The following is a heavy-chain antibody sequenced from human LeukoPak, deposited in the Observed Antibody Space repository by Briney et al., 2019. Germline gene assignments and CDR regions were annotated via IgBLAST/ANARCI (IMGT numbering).Heavy chain of an antibody. CDR1: GGSISSSSYY. J-gene: IGHJ4*02. CDR2: IYYSGIT. Sequence: SETLSLTCTVSGGSISSSSYYWGWIRQPPGKGLEWIGSIYYSGITYYNPSLKSRVTISVDTSKNQFSLKLSSVTAADTAVYYCARTPVAGPDYFDYWGQGTLVTVSS. D-gene: IGHD6-19*01. V-gene: IGHV4-39*07. CDR3: ARTPVAGPDYFDY.